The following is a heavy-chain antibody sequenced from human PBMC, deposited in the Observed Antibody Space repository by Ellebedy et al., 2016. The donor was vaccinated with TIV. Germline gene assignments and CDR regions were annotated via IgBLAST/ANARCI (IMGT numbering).Heavy chain of an antibody. CDR2: IFYSGDT. D-gene: IGHD3-16*01. CDR1: GGSISKFS. CDR3: ARFDYDVEGYYGLDV. Sequence: SETLSLXXTVSGGSISKFSWTWIRQPPGKGLEWIGYIFYSGDTNYNPSLKSRVSMSVDTSKSQLSLTLTSVTAADTGVYYCARFDYDVEGYYGLDVWGRGTTVTVSS. J-gene: IGHJ6*02. V-gene: IGHV4-59*01.